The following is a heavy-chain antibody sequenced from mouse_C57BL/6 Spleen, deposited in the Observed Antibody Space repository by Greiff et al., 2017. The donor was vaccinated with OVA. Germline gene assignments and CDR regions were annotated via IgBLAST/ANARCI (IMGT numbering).Heavy chain of an antibody. D-gene: IGHD1-1*01. CDR2: IDPSDSYT. CDR1: GYTFTSYW. Sequence: QVQLQQPGAELVMPGASVKLSCKASGYTFTSYWMHWVKQRPGQGLEWIGAIDPSDSYTNYNQQFKGKSTLTVDKSSSTAYMQLSSLTSEDSAGYYCARATTVVDYFDCWGQGTTLTVSS. V-gene: IGHV1-69*01. CDR3: ARATTVVDYFDC. J-gene: IGHJ2*01.